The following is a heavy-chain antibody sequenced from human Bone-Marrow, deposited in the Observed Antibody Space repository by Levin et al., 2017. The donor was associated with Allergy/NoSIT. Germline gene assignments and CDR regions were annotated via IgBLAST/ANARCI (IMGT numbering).Heavy chain of an antibody. D-gene: IGHD2-15*01. CDR3: ARGQIGNGCSGGSCYWYYYYGMDV. Sequence: PSETLSLTCAVYGGSFSGYYWSWIRQPPGKGLEWIGEINHSGSTNYNPSLKSRVTISVDTSKNQFSLKLSSVTAADTAVYYCARGQIGNGCSGGSCYWYYYYGMDVWGQGTTVTVSS. J-gene: IGHJ6*02. CDR2: INHSGST. CDR1: GGSFSGYY. V-gene: IGHV4-34*01.